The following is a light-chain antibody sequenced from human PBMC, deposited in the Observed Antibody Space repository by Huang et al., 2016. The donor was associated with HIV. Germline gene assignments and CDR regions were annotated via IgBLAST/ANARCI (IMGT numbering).Light chain of an antibody. J-gene: IGKJ1*01. Sequence: EIVMTQSPATLSVSPGERATLSCRASQSVSSNLAWYQQKPGQAPRLLIYGASTRATGIPARVSGSGSGTEFTLTSSSLQSEDVAVYYCQQYNNWPPVFGQGTKVEIK. CDR1: QSVSSN. CDR3: QQYNNWPPV. CDR2: GAS. V-gene: IGKV3-15*01.